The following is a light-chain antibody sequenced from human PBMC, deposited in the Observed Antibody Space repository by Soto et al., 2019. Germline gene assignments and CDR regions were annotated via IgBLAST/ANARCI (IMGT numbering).Light chain of an antibody. CDR1: QSVSSTY. CDR2: GAS. J-gene: IGKJ1*01. CDR3: QQDGSSPWT. Sequence: EIVLTQSPGTLSLSPGERATLSCLASQSVSSTYLGWYQQKPGQAHRLVIYGASSRATGIPDRFSGSGSGTDFTLTISRREPDDFALYYCQQDGSSPWTFGQGTQVEIK. V-gene: IGKV3-20*01.